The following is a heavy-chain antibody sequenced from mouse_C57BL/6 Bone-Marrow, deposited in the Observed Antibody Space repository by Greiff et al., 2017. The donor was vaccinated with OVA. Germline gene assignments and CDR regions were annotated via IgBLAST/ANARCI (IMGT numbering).Heavy chain of an antibody. CDR2: IYPGSGST. V-gene: IGHV1-55*01. J-gene: IGHJ4*01. Sequence: QLQQPGAELVKPGASVKMSCKASGYTFTSYWITWVKQRPGQGLEWIGDIYPGSGSTNYNEKFKSKATLTVDTSSSTAYMQLSSLTSEDSAVYYCARKSSGRYYAMDYWGQGTSVTVSS. D-gene: IGHD3-2*02. CDR3: ARKSSGRYYAMDY. CDR1: GYTFTSYW.